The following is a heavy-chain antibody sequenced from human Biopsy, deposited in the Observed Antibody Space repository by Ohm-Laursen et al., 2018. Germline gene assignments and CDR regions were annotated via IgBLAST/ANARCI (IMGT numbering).Heavy chain of an antibody. CDR1: GFTFSDYA. CDR3: TRSEAGSGSLLYFDY. CDR2: IWHDGSNK. D-gene: IGHD3-10*01. Sequence: SLRLSCAATGFTFSDYAMHWVRQAPGKGLEWVAVIWHDGSNKYYADSVKGRFTLSRDNAKSTLYLQMNSLRAEDTAVYYCTRSEAGSGSLLYFDYWGQGTLVTVSS. J-gene: IGHJ4*02. V-gene: IGHV3-33*01.